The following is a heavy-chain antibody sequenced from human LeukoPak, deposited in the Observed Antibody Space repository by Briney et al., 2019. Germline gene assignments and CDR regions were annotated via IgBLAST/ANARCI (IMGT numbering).Heavy chain of an antibody. CDR2: IFHSGHS. D-gene: IGHD3-10*01. Sequence: SETLSLTCAVSGDSISSGDYSWSWIRQPSGKGLEGIGYIFHSGHSFYNPSLKSRITISVDKSKNQFSLRLASVTAADTAVYYCARELWFVNAPGSWFDPWGQGTLVTVS. J-gene: IGHJ5*02. V-gene: IGHV4-30-2*01. CDR1: GDSISSGDYS. CDR3: ARELWFVNAPGSWFDP.